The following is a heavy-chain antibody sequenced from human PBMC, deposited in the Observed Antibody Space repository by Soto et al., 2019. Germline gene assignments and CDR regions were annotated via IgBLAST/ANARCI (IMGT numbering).Heavy chain of an antibody. D-gene: IGHD3-3*01. CDR3: ARYWYYDFWSGYSNNWFDP. J-gene: IGHJ5*02. CDR2: IIPIFGTA. CDR1: GGTFSSYA. V-gene: IGHV1-69*06. Sequence: ASVKVSCKASGGTFSSYAISWVRLAPGQGLEWMGGIIPIFGTANYAQKFQGRVTITADKSTSTAYMELSSLRSEDTAVYYCARYWYYDFWSGYSNNWFDPWGQGTLVTVSS.